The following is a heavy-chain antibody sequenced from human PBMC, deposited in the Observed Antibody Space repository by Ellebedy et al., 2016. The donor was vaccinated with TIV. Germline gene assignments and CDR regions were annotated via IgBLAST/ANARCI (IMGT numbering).Heavy chain of an antibody. V-gene: IGHV4-34*01. D-gene: IGHD1-26*01. CDR3: AGGRAEVWELLAY. J-gene: IGHJ4*02. Sequence: GSLRLSXAIYGGSFSSYLWSWIRQPPGKGLEWIGDITQSGSTNYSPSLKSRVTISVDTSKNQFSLKLSSVTPADTAVYYCAGGRAEVWELLAYWGQGTLVTVSS. CDR1: GGSFSSYL. CDR2: ITQSGST.